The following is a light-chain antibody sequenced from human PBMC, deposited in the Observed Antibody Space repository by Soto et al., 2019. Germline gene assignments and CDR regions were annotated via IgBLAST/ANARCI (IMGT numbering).Light chain of an antibody. CDR3: QQRSNWPT. Sequence: EIVLTQSPGTLSLSPGERATLSCRASQSVGSNLAWYQQKPGQAPRLLIYGASTRATGIPARFSGSGYGTDFTLTISSLEPEDFAVYYCQQRSNWPTFGQGTRLEIK. J-gene: IGKJ5*01. CDR2: GAS. V-gene: IGKV3-11*01. CDR1: QSVGSN.